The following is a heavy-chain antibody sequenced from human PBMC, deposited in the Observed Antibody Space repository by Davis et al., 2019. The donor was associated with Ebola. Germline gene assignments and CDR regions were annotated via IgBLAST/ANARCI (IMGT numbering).Heavy chain of an antibody. Sequence: GGSLRLSCAASGFTFSSYSMNWVRQAPGKGLEWVSYISSSSSTIYYADSVKGRFTISRDNAKNSLYLQMNSLRDEDTAVYYCARGSSDYYDSSGYPSDYWGQGTLVTVSS. D-gene: IGHD3-22*01. J-gene: IGHJ4*02. V-gene: IGHV3-48*02. CDR1: GFTFSSYS. CDR2: ISSSSSTI. CDR3: ARGSSDYYDSSGYPSDY.